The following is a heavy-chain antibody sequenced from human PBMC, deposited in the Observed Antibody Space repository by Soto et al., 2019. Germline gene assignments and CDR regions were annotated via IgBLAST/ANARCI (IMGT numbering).Heavy chain of an antibody. J-gene: IGHJ4*02. CDR1: GFTFSSYA. D-gene: IGHD6-19*01. Sequence: GGSLRLSCAASGFTFSSYAMSWVRQAPGKGLEWVSDLSASVGSAYYADSVKGRFTISRDNSENMLFLQMNSLRDEDTAVYYCAKGSEQWLVPRYYYDYWGQGTLVTVSS. V-gene: IGHV3-23*01. CDR2: LSASVGSA. CDR3: AKGSEQWLVPRYYYDY.